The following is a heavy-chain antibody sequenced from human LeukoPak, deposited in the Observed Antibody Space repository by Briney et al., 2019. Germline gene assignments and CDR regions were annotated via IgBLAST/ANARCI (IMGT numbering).Heavy chain of an antibody. V-gene: IGHV3-7*03. D-gene: IGHD5-12*01. CDR1: GFTFSSYC. CDR2: MQPDGGEK. CDR3: ARARIYSGYDLGEDY. J-gene: IGHJ4*02. Sequence: GGSLRLSCAASGFTFSSYCMSWVRQAPGKGLEWVANMQPDGGEKYYVDSVKGRFTISRDNAKNSVHLQMNSLRAEDTAVYYCARARIYSGYDLGEDYWGQGTLVTVSS.